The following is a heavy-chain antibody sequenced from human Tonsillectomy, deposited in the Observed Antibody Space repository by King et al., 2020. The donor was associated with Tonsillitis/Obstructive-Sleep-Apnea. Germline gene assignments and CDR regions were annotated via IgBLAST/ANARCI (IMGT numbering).Heavy chain of an antibody. CDR1: GFTFSSYA. CDR2: ISGSGGST. CDR3: AKDWGDIAARPRHFDY. D-gene: IGHD6-6*01. Sequence: VQLVESGGGLVQPGGSLRLSSAASGFTFSSYAMSWVRQAPGKGLEWVSAISGSGGSTYYADSVKGRFTISRDNSKNTLYLQMNSLRAEDTAVYYCAKDWGDIAARPRHFDYWGQGTLVTVSS. V-gene: IGHV3-23*04. J-gene: IGHJ4*02.